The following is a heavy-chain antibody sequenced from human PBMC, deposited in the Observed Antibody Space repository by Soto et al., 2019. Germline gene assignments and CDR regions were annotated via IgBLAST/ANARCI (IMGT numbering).Heavy chain of an antibody. CDR1: WFPLFSHA. D-gene: IGHD6-19*01. V-gene: IGHV3-23*01. CDR2: ISGSGGST. CDR3: AKAWSSDWYAHLDS. Sequence: PGGALILSFAAPWFPLFSHALSLVPPAPGKGLEWVSAISGSGGSTYYADSVKGRFTISKDNSKNTLSLQMNSLRAEDTALSYCAKAWSSDWYAHLDSWGLGILVTVSS. J-gene: IGHJ4*02.